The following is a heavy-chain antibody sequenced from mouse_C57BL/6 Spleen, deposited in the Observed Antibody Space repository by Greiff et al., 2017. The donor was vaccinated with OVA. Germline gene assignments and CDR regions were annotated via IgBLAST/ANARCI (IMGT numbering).Heavy chain of an antibody. V-gene: IGHV1-39*01. J-gene: IGHJ4*01. Sequence: VQLQQSGPELVKPGASVKISCKASGYSFTDYKMNWVKQSHGKSLEWIGEINPNNGTTNYNQKFKGKATLTVDQSSSTAYMQLNSLTSEDSAVYYCARLGDAMDYWGQGTSVTVSS. CDR3: ARLGDAMDY. D-gene: IGHD4-1*01. CDR1: GYSFTDYK. CDR2: INPNNGTT.